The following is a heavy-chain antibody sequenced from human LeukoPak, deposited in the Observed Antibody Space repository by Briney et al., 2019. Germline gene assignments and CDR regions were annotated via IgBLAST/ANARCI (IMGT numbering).Heavy chain of an antibody. CDR3: ARGHYDSVWGSYRPFFFDW. V-gene: IGHV4-59*01. CDR1: GGSINSYY. D-gene: IGHD3-16*02. Sequence: SETLSLTCTVSGGSINSYYWSWIRQPPEKGLEWIGDIYYSGSTNYNPSLQSRITISLDTSKNQFSLNLSSVTAADTAVYYCARGHYDSVWGSYRPFFFDWWGQGTLVTVSS. CDR2: IYYSGST. J-gene: IGHJ4*02.